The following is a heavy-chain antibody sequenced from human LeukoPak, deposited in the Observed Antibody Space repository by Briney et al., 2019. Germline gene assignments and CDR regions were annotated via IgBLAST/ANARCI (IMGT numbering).Heavy chain of an antibody. CDR2: IYHNGHT. D-gene: IGHD3-16*02. CDR3: ARVPPYRAFEI. J-gene: IGHJ3*02. CDR1: RYSLSNGYS. Sequence: SETLSLNPSLSRYSLSNGYSWAWIRQPPGKGLEWLAIIYHNGHTNYNPSLKSRVSMSVDTSENQFSVRLTSVTAADTAVYYCARVPPYRAFEIWGPGTVVTVSS. V-gene: IGHV4-38-2*02.